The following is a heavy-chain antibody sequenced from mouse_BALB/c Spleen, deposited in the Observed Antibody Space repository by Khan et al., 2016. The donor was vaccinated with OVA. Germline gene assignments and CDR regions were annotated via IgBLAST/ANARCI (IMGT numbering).Heavy chain of an antibody. Sequence: VQLQESGAELVKPGASVKLSCKASGYTFTSYYMYWVKQRPGQGLEWIGEINPSNGGTNDNEKFKSKATLTVDKSSSTAYMEVSSLTSEDSAVYYCTRGGCGSPFAYWGQGTLVTVSA. CDR2: INPSNGGT. J-gene: IGHJ3*01. CDR1: GYTFTSYY. CDR3: TRGGCGSPFAY. V-gene: IGHV1S81*02. D-gene: IGHD1-1*01.